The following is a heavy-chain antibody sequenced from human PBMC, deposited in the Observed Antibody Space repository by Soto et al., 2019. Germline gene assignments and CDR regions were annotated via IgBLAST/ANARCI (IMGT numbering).Heavy chain of an antibody. CDR2: IYPGDSET. J-gene: IGHJ5*01. Sequence: GESLNISCKGSGYSFSTCWIGWVRQMPGKGLEWMGIIYPGDSETTYSPSFQGQVTISVDKSISTAYLQWNSLKASDTAMYYCARRAYCSSSALYNWFDSWGQGTLVTVSS. CDR3: ARRAYCSSSALYNWFDS. D-gene: IGHD6-6*01. CDR1: GYSFSTCW. V-gene: IGHV5-51*01.